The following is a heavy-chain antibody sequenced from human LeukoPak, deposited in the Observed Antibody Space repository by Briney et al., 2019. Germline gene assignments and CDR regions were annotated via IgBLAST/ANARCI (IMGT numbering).Heavy chain of an antibody. Sequence: GGSLRLSCAASGFIFSSYAMHWVRQSPGKGLEWVAVISYEGNNKYYEDSVKGRFTISRDNSKNTLYLQMNSLRAEDTALYYCARDRDYYYGSGSYYLGPSDYWGQGTLVTVSS. CDR1: GFIFSSYA. J-gene: IGHJ4*02. CDR3: ARDRDYYYGSGSYYLGPSDY. D-gene: IGHD3-10*01. CDR2: ISYEGNNK. V-gene: IGHV3-30*04.